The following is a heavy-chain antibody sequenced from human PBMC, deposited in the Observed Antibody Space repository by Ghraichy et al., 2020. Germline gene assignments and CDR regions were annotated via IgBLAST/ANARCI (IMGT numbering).Heavy chain of an antibody. V-gene: IGHV4-59*08. Sequence: SETLSLTCTVSGGSISSYYWSWIRQPPGKGLEWIGYIYYSGSTNYNPSLKSRVTISVDTSKNQFSLKLSSVTAADTAVYYCARRKGGARSPSDAFDIWGQGTMVTVSS. D-gene: IGHD1-26*01. CDR2: IYYSGST. J-gene: IGHJ3*02. CDR3: ARRKGGARSPSDAFDI. CDR1: GGSISSYY.